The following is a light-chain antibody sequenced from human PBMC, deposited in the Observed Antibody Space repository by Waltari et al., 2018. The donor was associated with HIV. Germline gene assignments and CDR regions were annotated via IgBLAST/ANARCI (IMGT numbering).Light chain of an antibody. CDR1: SFNIGSNT. J-gene: IGLJ2*01. CDR2: SNN. V-gene: IGLV1-44*01. CDR3: ASWDDSLIGPV. Sequence: QSVLSQPPSASGTPGQRVTISCSGSSFNIGSNTLNWYQQLPGTAPKLLINSNNKRPSGVPDRFSGSKSGTSASLAISGLQSDDEADYYCASWDDSLIGPVFGGGTKLTVL.